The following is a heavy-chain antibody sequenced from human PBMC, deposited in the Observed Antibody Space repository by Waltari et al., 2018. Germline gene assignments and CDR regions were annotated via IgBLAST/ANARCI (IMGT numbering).Heavy chain of an antibody. CDR1: GVTFSSYA. J-gene: IGHJ4*02. CDR3: AKDDGPHNICCYYFDY. Sequence: EVQLVESGGGLVQPGGSLRLSCAASGVTFSSYAMSWFRQAPGKGLDWVSGISGSGGSTYYADSVKGRFTISRDNSKNTLYLQLNSLRAEDTAVYYCAKDDGPHNICCYYFDYWGQGTLVTVSS. D-gene: IGHD1-1*01. V-gene: IGHV3-23*04. CDR2: ISGSGGST.